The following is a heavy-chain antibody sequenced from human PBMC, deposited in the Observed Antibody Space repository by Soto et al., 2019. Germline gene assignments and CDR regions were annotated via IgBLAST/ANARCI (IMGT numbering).Heavy chain of an antibody. Sequence: QVQLVESGGGVGQPGRSLRLSCAASGFTFSSYGMHWVRQAPGKGLEWVAVIWYDGSNQYYADSVKGRFTISRDNSKNTLYLQMNSLRAEDTAVYYCAKCDRFDFWSGPDYWGQGTLVTVSS. CDR1: GFTFSSYG. CDR3: AKCDRFDFWSGPDY. V-gene: IGHV3-30*18. D-gene: IGHD3-3*01. CDR2: IWYDGSNQ. J-gene: IGHJ4*02.